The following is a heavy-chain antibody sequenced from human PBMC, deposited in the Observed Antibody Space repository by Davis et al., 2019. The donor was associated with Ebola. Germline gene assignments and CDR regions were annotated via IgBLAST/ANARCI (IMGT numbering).Heavy chain of an antibody. CDR1: GGSISNYY. V-gene: IGHV4-59*01. J-gene: IGHJ5*02. D-gene: IGHD4-11*01. CDR2: IYYSGST. CDR3: ARAWNTVPWFDP. Sequence: PSETLSLTCTVSGGSISNYYWSWIRQPPGKGLEWIGYIYYSGSTNYNPSLKSRVTISVDTSKNQFSLKLSSVTAADTAVYYCARAWNTVPWFDPWGQGTLVTVSS.